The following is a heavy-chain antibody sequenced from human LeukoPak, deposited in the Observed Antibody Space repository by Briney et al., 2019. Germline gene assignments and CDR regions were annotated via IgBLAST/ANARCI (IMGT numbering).Heavy chain of an antibody. CDR1: GFTFSSYG. CDR2: ISGSGGNT. J-gene: IGHJ2*01. Sequence: GGSLRLSCAASGFTFSSYGMSWVRQAPGKGLEWVSAISGSGGNTYYADSVKGRFTISRDNSKNTLYLQMNSLRAEDTAVYYCAKDWTGTKPFDLWGRGTLVTVSS. CDR3: AKDWTGTKPFDL. V-gene: IGHV3-23*01. D-gene: IGHD3/OR15-3a*01.